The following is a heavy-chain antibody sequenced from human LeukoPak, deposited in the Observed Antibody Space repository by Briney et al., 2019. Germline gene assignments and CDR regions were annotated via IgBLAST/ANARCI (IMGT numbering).Heavy chain of an antibody. Sequence: KPSETLSLTCAVYGGSFSGYYWSWIRQPPGKGLEWIGEINRSGSTNYNPSLKSRVTISVDTSKNQFSLKLSSVTAADTAVYYCARGLSPRINMVRGVRPPFRGVFDYWGQGTLVTVSS. V-gene: IGHV4-34*01. CDR2: INRSGST. J-gene: IGHJ4*02. CDR3: ARGLSPRINMVRGVRPPFRGVFDY. CDR1: GGSFSGYY. D-gene: IGHD3-10*01.